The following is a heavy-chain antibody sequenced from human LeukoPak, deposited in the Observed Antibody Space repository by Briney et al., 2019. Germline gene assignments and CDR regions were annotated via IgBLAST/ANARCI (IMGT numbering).Heavy chain of an antibody. V-gene: IGHV3-74*01. J-gene: IGHJ3*02. CDR2: INSDGSST. CDR3: AKPVRASGSNTFDI. CDR1: GFTFSSYW. D-gene: IGHD5-12*01. Sequence: GGSLRLSCAASGFTFSSYWMHWVRQVPGKGLVWVSRINSDGSSTSYADSVKGRFTISRDNAKNTLYLQMNSLRAEDTAVYYCAKPVRASGSNTFDIWGQGTMVTVSS.